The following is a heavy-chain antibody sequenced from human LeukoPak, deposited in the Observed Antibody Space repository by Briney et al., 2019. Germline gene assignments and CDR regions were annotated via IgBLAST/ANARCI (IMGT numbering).Heavy chain of an antibody. Sequence: SETLSLTCTVSGGSISSGGYYWSWIRQHPGKGLEWIGYIYYSGSTYYNPSLKSRVTISVDTSKNQFSLKLSSVTAADTAVYYCARESNHYDFWSGYYYFDYWGQGTLVTVS. J-gene: IGHJ4*02. CDR1: GGSISSGGYY. CDR2: IYYSGST. CDR3: ARESNHYDFWSGYYYFDY. V-gene: IGHV4-31*03. D-gene: IGHD3-3*01.